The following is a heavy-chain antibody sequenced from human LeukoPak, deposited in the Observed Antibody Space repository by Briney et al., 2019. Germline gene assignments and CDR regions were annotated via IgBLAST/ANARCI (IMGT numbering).Heavy chain of an antibody. J-gene: IGHJ5*02. CDR2: IYHSGST. Sequence: SETLSLTCTVSGGSISSGSYYWSWIRQPPGKGLEWIGYIYHSGSTYYNPSLKSRVTISVDTSKNQFSLKLSSVTAADTAVYYCARDRGGYWFDPWGQGTLVTVSS. D-gene: IGHD3-16*01. CDR1: GGSISSGSYY. CDR3: ARDRGGYWFDP. V-gene: IGHV4-30-2*01.